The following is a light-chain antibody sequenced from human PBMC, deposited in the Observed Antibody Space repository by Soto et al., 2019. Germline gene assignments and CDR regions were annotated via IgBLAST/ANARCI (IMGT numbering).Light chain of an antibody. CDR1: SSDVGAYNY. V-gene: IGLV2-14*01. CDR2: EVS. J-gene: IGLJ1*01. CDR3: SSYTSSSTRV. Sequence: QSVLTHPASVSGSPGQSITISCTGTSSDVGAYNYVSWYQQHPGKAPKLMIYEVSNRPSGLSNRFSGSKSGNTASLIISGLQAEDEADYYCSSYTSSSTRVFGTGTKVTVL.